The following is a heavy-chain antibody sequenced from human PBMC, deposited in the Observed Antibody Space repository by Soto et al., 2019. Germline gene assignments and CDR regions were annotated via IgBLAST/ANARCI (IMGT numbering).Heavy chain of an antibody. Sequence: EVQLLESGGGLVQPGGSLRLSCAASGFTFRSYAMGWVRQAPGKGLEWVSAISGSGGSTYYAAPVKGRFTISRDNSKDTLYLQMNSLRAEDTAVYYCAKGRLSSSWYQGYFQHWGQGTLVTVSS. J-gene: IGHJ1*01. CDR3: AKGRLSSSWYQGYFQH. V-gene: IGHV3-23*01. CDR1: GFTFRSYA. D-gene: IGHD6-13*01. CDR2: ISGSGGST.